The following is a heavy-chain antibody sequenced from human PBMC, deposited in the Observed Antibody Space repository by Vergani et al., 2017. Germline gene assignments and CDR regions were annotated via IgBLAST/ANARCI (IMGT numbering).Heavy chain of an antibody. J-gene: IGHJ6*03. CDR1: GFTFSSYA. D-gene: IGHD3-3*01. Sequence: EVQLLESGGGLVQPGGSLRLSCAASGFTFSSYAMSWVRQAPGKGLELVSAISGSGGSTYYADSVKGRFTISRDNSKNTLYLQMNSLRAEDTAVYYCAKREYDFWSGYYTSTGYYYMDVWGKGTTVTVSS. V-gene: IGHV3-23*01. CDR3: AKREYDFWSGYYTSTGYYYMDV. CDR2: ISGSGGST.